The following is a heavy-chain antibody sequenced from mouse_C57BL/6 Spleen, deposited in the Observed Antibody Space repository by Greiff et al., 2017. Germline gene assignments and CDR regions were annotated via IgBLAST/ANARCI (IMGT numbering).Heavy chain of an antibody. CDR2: IDPEDGDT. CDR3: ARGRGNPLYYAMGY. Sequence: VQLKQSGAELVKPGASVKLSCTASGFNIKDYYMHWVKQRTEQGLEWIGRIDPEDGDTKYAPKFQGKATITADTSSNTAYLQLSSLTSGDTAVYYCARGRGNPLYYAMGYWGQGTSVTVSS. D-gene: IGHD2-1*01. V-gene: IGHV14-2*01. CDR1: GFNIKDYY. J-gene: IGHJ4*01.